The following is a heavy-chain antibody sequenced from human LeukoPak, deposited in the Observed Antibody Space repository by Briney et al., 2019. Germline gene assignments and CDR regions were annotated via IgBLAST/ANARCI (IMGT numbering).Heavy chain of an antibody. Sequence: SGPTLVNPTQTLTLTCTFSGFSLSTSGMRVSWIRQPPGKALEWLARIDWDDDKFYSTSLKTRLTITNDTSKNQVVLTMTNMDPVDTATYYCARSPYCSSTSCYTYFDYWGQGTLVTVSS. J-gene: IGHJ4*02. CDR1: GFSLSTSGMR. CDR3: ARSPYCSSTSCYTYFDY. CDR2: IDWDDDK. D-gene: IGHD2-2*02. V-gene: IGHV2-70*04.